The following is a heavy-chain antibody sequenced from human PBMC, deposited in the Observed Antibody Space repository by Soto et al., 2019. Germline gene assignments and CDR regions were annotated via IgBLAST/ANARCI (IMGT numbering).Heavy chain of an antibody. Sequence: PGGSLRLSCAASGFTFSSYWMHWVRQAPGKGLVWVSRINSDGSSTSYADSVKGRFTISRDNAKNTLYLQMNSLRAEDTAVYYCARVTYNWNYVPYLDDWGQGTLVTVPQ. CDR3: ARVTYNWNYVPYLDD. D-gene: IGHD1-7*01. V-gene: IGHV3-74*01. CDR1: GFTFSSYW. J-gene: IGHJ4*02. CDR2: INSDGSST.